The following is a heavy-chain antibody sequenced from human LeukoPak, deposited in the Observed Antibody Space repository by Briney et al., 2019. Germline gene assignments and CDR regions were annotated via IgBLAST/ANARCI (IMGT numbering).Heavy chain of an antibody. CDR2: IYYSGST. J-gene: IGHJ3*02. CDR1: GVSVSSGSYY. CDR3: ARVGATYDAFDI. D-gene: IGHD1-26*01. Sequence: SETLSLTCTVSGVSVSSGSYYWSWIRQPPGKGLEWIGYIYYSGSTNYNPSLKSRVTISVDTSKNQFSLKLSSVTAADTAVYYCARVGATYDAFDIWGQGTMVTVSS. V-gene: IGHV4-61*01.